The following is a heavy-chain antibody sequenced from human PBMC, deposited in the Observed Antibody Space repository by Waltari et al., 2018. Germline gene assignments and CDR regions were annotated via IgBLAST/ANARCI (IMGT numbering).Heavy chain of an antibody. V-gene: IGHV1-69*05. CDR2: SSPIFGTA. Sequence: QVQLVQSGAEVKKPGSSVKVSCKASGGTFSSYAISWVRQAPGQGLEWMGGSSPIFGTANDAQKLQGRVTVTTDESTSTAYMELGSLRSEDTAVYYCASAGGYDEYFQHWGQGTLVTVSS. CDR1: GGTFSSYA. D-gene: IGHD5-12*01. J-gene: IGHJ1*01. CDR3: ASAGGYDEYFQH.